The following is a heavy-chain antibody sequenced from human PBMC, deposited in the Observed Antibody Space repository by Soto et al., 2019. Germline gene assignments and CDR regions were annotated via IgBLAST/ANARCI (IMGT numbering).Heavy chain of an antibody. J-gene: IGHJ5*02. Sequence: SETLSLTCNVSGAPFNDNHWSWIRQSAGKGLDWIGDINHAGDTYYNPSLKSRLVISVDTAKGQLSLRLSSVTAADTAVYYCARCPRNAPMIRGIIGFFGPGGQGTLVTVSS. CDR2: INHAGDT. CDR1: GAPFNDNH. CDR3: ARCPRNAPMIRGIIGFFGP. V-gene: IGHV4-34*01. D-gene: IGHD3-10*01.